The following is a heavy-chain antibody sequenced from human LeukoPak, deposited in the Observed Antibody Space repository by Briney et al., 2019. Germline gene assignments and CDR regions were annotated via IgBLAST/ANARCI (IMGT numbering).Heavy chain of an antibody. CDR2: IYHSGST. Sequence: SETLSLTCTVSGGSISSGGYYWSWIRQPPGKGLEWIGYIYHSGSTYYNPSLKSRVTISVDRSKNQFSLKLSSVTAADTAVYYCARDYPQFGYFDYWGQGTLVTVSS. J-gene: IGHJ4*02. CDR3: ARDYPQFGYFDY. V-gene: IGHV4-30-2*01. D-gene: IGHD3-16*01. CDR1: GGSISSGGYY.